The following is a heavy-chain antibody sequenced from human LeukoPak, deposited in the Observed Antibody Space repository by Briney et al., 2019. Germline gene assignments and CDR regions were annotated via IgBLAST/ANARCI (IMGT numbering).Heavy chain of an antibody. CDR1: GFSISSYW. D-gene: IGHD3-16*01. CDR3: ARDDYLGY. V-gene: IGHV3-7*05. J-gene: IGHJ4*02. CDR2: IKQDGSEE. Sequence: GGSLRLSCAGSGFSISSYWMAWVRQAPGRGLEWVAHIKQDGSEENYVDLVKGRFTISRDNAKNSVYLQMNSLRVEDTAVYYCARDDYLGYWGQGSLVTVSS.